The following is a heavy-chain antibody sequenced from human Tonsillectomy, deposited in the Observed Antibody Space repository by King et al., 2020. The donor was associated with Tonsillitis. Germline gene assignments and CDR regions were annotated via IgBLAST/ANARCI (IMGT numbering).Heavy chain of an antibody. V-gene: IGHV3-23*04. J-gene: IGHJ4*02. D-gene: IGHD1-1*01. CDR1: GFTFTNYA. CDR2: VTNSGTIT. CDR3: ANRPGDYFGY. Sequence: VQLVESGGGLVQPGGSLRLSCAASGFTFTNYAMTWVRQAPGKGLEWVSTVTNSGTITYFADSVKGRFTISRDNSKNTLYLQMDSLRADDTAVYYCANRPGDYFGYWGQGTLVTVSS.